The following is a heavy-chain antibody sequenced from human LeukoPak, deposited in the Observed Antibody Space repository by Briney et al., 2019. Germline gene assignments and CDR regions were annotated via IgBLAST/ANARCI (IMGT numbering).Heavy chain of an antibody. Sequence: PGGSLRLSCAASGFIFSDYSMNWVRQAPGKGLEWVSSIGGMGGYIFYADSVKGRFTISRGNANNSLYLQMNSLRAEDTAVYYCASLYSSSWWVDPWGQGTLVTVSS. D-gene: IGHD6-13*01. CDR2: IGGMGGYI. J-gene: IGHJ5*02. V-gene: IGHV3-21*01. CDR1: GFIFSDYS. CDR3: ASLYSSSWWVDP.